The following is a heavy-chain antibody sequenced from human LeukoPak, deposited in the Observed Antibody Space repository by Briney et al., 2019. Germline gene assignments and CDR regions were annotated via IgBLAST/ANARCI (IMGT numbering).Heavy chain of an antibody. J-gene: IGHJ4*02. CDR2: INWHGGST. CDR3: ATLAGAGGDYVGINYFDY. Sequence: RPGASLRLSCAASGFTIDDYGMRWVRQPPGKGLEWGTGINWHGGSTGYADSVKRRFTISRDTAKNSLYLQMISLRDEDTALYYCATLAGAGGDYVGINYFDYWGKGTLVTVSS. D-gene: IGHD4-17*01. CDR1: GFTIDDYG. V-gene: IGHV3-20*04.